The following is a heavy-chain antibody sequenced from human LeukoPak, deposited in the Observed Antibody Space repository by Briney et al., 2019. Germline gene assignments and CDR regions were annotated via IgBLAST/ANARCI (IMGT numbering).Heavy chain of an antibody. J-gene: IGHJ4*02. D-gene: IGHD5-12*01. V-gene: IGHV1-2*02. CDR3: ARERIVATISLTPLDY. Sequence: ASVKVSCRASGYTFTGYYMHWVRQAPGQGLEWMGWINPNSGGTNYAQKFQGRVTMTRDTSISTAYMELSRLRSDDTAVYYCARERIVATISLTPLDYWGQGTLVTVSS. CDR1: GYTFTGYY. CDR2: INPNSGGT.